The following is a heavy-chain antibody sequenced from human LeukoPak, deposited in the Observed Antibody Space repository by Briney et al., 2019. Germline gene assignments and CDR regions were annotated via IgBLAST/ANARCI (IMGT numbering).Heavy chain of an antibody. D-gene: IGHD6-19*01. J-gene: IGHJ5*02. CDR2: ISSSGTTI. CDR1: GFTFSDYY. Sequence: GGSLRLSCAASGFTFSDYYMTWVRQAPGKGLEWVSYISSSGTTIYYADSLKGRFTISRDNAKNSLYLQMNSLRAEDTAVYYCARDGSGSSGWYQDWFDPWGQGTLVTVSS. CDR3: ARDGSGSSGWYQDWFDP. V-gene: IGHV3-11*01.